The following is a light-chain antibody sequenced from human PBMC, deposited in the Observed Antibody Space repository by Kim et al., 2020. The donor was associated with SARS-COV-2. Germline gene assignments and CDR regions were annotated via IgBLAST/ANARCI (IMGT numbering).Light chain of an antibody. Sequence: VNWYQQRPGKAPKLLIYGASNLNTGVPSRFRGSGSGTDFTFSITSLQPEDIATYYCQHYDNSPSFTFGPGTKVDIK. CDR2: GAS. V-gene: IGKV1-33*01. CDR3: QHYDNSPSFT. J-gene: IGKJ3*01.